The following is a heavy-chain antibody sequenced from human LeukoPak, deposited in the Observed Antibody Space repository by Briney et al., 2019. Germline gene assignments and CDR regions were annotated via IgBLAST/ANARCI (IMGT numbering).Heavy chain of an antibody. CDR3: ASHYGSGSYYNVPHY. CDR1: GYSFTSYW. Sequence: RGESLKISCKGSGYSFTSYWIGWVRQMPGKGLEWMGIIYPGDSDTRYSPSFQGQVTISADKSISTAYLQWSSLKASDTAMYYCASHYGSGSYYNVPHYWGQGTLVTVSS. J-gene: IGHJ4*02. D-gene: IGHD3-10*01. V-gene: IGHV5-51*01. CDR2: IYPGDSDT.